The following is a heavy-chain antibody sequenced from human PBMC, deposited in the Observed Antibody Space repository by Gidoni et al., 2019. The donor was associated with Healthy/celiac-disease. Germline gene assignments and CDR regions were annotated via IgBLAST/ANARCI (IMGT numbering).Heavy chain of an antibody. Sequence: EVQLVESGGGLVQPGGSLRLSCAASGFTFSSYWMSWVRQAPGKGLEWVANIKQDGSEKYYVDSVKGRFTISRDNAKNSLYLQMNSLRAEDTAVYYCARDRSSVGRWLRTIPDWFDPWGQGTLVTVSS. D-gene: IGHD5-12*01. CDR2: IKQDGSEK. CDR3: ARDRSSVGRWLRTIPDWFDP. CDR1: GFTFSSYW. V-gene: IGHV3-7*05. J-gene: IGHJ5*02.